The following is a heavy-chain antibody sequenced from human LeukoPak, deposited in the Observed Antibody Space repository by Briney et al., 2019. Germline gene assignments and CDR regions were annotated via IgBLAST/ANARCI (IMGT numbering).Heavy chain of an antibody. J-gene: IGHJ3*02. CDR3: ARAQETTSDFDAFDI. V-gene: IGHV3-66*01. CDR1: GFTVSSNY. CDR2: IYSGGST. Sequence: GGSLRLSCAASGFTVSSNYMSWVRRAPGKGLDWVSVIYSGGSTYYADSVKGRFTISRANSKNTLYLQMNSLRAEDTAVYYCARAQETTSDFDAFDIWGQGTMVTVSS. D-gene: IGHD1-7*01.